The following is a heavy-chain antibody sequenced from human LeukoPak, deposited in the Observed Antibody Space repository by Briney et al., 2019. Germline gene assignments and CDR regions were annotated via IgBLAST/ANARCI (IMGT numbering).Heavy chain of an antibody. D-gene: IGHD3-22*01. CDR1: GGSFSGYY. V-gene: IGHV4-34*12. CDR3: ARHGNYDSSGYPSSLDF. Sequence: SETLSLTCAVYGGSFSGYYWSWIRQPPGKGLEWIGSIFYSGSTYYTPSLKSRVTISVDTSKNQFSLRLSSVTAADTAVYYCARHGNYDSSGYPSSLDFWGQGALVTVSS. J-gene: IGHJ4*02. CDR2: IFYSGST.